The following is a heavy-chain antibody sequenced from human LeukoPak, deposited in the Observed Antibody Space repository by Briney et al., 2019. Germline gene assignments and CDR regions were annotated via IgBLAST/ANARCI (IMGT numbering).Heavy chain of an antibody. D-gene: IGHD3-10*01. CDR1: GFTFSNAW. CDR2: IKSKADGGTT. V-gene: IGHV3-15*01. Sequence: GGSLRLSCAASGFTFSNAWMSWVRQAPGKGLEWVGRIKSKADGGTTDYAARVKGRFTISRDNSKNTMYLQMNSLKTEDTAVYYCTTDLIRLLWFGELTDSEYFQHWGQGTLVTVSS. CDR3: TTDLIRLLWFGELTDSEYFQH. J-gene: IGHJ1*01.